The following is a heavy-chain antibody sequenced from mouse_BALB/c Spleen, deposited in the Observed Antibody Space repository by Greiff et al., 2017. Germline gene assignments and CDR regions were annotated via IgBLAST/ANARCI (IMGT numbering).Heavy chain of an antibody. D-gene: IGHD2-2*01. Sequence: VKLQESGAELARPGASVKLSCKASGYTFTDYYINWVKQRTGQGLEWIGEIYPGSGNTYYNEKFKGKATLTADKSSSTAYMQLSSLTSEDSAVYFCAYYGYDVDYWGQGTTLTVSS. CDR3: AYYGYDVDY. CDR1: GYTFTDYY. V-gene: IGHV1-77*01. J-gene: IGHJ2*01. CDR2: IYPGSGNT.